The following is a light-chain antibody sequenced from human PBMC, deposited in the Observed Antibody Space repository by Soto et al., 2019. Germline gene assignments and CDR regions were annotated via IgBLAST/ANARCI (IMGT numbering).Light chain of an antibody. J-gene: IGLJ1*01. V-gene: IGLV2-23*01. Sequence: QSALTQPASVSGSPGQSLTISCTGTSSDVGSYNLVSWYQQHPGTAPKLMIYEGSKRPSGVSNRFSGPKSGNTASLTISGLQAKDKADDYCCSYAGSSTPLYVFGPGTK. CDR1: SSDVGSYNL. CDR3: CSYAGSSTPLYV. CDR2: EGS.